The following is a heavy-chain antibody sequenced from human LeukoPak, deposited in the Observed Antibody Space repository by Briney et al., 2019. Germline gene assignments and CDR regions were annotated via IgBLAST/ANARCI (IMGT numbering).Heavy chain of an antibody. V-gene: IGHV1-69*05. CDR2: IIPIFGTA. Sequence: GSSVKVSCKASGGTFSSYAISWVRQAPGQGLEWMGGIIPIFGTANYAQKFQGRVTITTDESTSTAYMELSSLRSEDTAVYYCARDRNIVGATTFWFDPCGQGTLVTVSS. J-gene: IGHJ5*02. CDR3: ARDRNIVGATTFWFDP. CDR1: GGTFSSYA. D-gene: IGHD1-26*01.